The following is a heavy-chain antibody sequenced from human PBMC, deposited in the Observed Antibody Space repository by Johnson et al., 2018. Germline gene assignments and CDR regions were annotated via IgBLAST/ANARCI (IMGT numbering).Heavy chain of an antibody. Sequence: VQLQESGGGLVQRGGSLRLSCAASGFILSTYWMHWVRQAPGKGLVWVPRINRDGISPAKADSVKGRITISRDNANNTLYLQMNSLRAEETAVYYCARCPEWEQPDDAFDIWGQGTMVTVSS. V-gene: IGHV3-74*01. D-gene: IGHD1-26*01. CDR1: GFILSTYW. J-gene: IGHJ3*02. CDR2: INRDGISP. CDR3: ARCPEWEQPDDAFDI.